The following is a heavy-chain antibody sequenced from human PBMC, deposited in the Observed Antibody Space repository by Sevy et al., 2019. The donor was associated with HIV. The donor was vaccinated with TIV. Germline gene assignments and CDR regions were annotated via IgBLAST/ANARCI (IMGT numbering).Heavy chain of an antibody. J-gene: IGHJ4*02. CDR1: GFTFGDYA. CDR3: TRALGTADTPEYYFDF. D-gene: IGHD2-15*01. Sequence: GGSLRLSCTSSGFTFGDYAMSWFRQAPGKGLEWVAFIRRNSHEPYGGTTEYAASVKGRFTISRDDSKDIAYLQMNSMKTEDIAVYYCTRALGTADTPEYYFDFWGLGILVTVSS. CDR2: IRRNSHEPYGGTT. V-gene: IGHV3-49*03.